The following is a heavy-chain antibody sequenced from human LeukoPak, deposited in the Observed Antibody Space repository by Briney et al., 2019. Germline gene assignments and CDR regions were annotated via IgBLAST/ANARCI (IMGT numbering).Heavy chain of an antibody. CDR2: VSGSGGSI. V-gene: IGHV3-23*01. J-gene: IGHJ4*02. D-gene: IGHD6-6*01. Sequence: GGSLRLSCAASGFTFSDDGMTWVRQAPWKGLEWVSAVSGSGGSIYYADSVKGRFTISRDNSKNTLYLQMNSLRAEDTAVYYCAKDRWYSSSGFFDYWGQGTLVTASS. CDR3: AKDRWYSSSGFFDY. CDR1: GFTFSDDG.